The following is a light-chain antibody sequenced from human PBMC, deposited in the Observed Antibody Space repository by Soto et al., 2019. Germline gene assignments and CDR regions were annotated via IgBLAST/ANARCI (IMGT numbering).Light chain of an antibody. Sequence: QSALPQPASVSGSLGQSITISCTGAASDIGYYNFVSWYQQHPATAPQLIIYDVSPRPSGISFRFSGSKSGNTASLTISGLRAEDEAAYYCASYTGTDTPWVFGGGNKVTVL. CDR3: ASYTGTDTPWV. CDR1: ASDIGYYNF. J-gene: IGLJ3*02. V-gene: IGLV2-14*03. CDR2: DVS.